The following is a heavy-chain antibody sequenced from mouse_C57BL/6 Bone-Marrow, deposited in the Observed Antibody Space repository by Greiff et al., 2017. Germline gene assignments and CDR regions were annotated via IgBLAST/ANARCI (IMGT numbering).Heavy chain of an antibody. CDR3: ARGYYGSSPYWYFDV. V-gene: IGHV1-53*01. J-gene: IGHJ1*03. CDR1: GYTFTSYW. CDR2: INPSNGGT. D-gene: IGHD1-1*01. Sequence: QVQLQQPGTELVKPGASVNLSCKASGYTFTSYWMHWVKQRPGQGLEWIGNINPSNGGTNYNEKFKSKATLTVDKSSSTAYMQLSSLTSEDSAVYYCARGYYGSSPYWYFDVWGTGTTVTVSS.